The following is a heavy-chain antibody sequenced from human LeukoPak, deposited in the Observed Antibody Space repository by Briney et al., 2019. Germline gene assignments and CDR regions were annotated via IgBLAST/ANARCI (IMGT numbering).Heavy chain of an antibody. J-gene: IGHJ6*02. Sequence: GGSLRLSCAASGFTFSSYAMSWVRQAPGKGLEWVSAISGSGGSTYYADSVKGRLTISRDNSKNTLYLQMNSLRAEDTAVYYCKVPENYGSGYYYYYGMDVWGQGTTVTVSS. V-gene: IGHV3-23*01. CDR1: GFTFSSYA. CDR3: KVPENYGSGYYYYYGMDV. D-gene: IGHD3-10*01. CDR2: ISGSGGST.